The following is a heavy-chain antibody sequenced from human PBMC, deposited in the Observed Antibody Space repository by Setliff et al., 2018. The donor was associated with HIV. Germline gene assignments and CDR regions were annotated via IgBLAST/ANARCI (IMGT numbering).Heavy chain of an antibody. V-gene: IGHV4-39*02. CDR3: AREGGKLWFGELLYAFDI. Sequence: SETLSLTCTVSGGSISSSSNYWGWIRQPPGKGLEWIGNIYYSGSTYYNPSLKSRVTISVDTSKNQFSLQLGSVTAADTAVYFCAREGGKLWFGELLYAFDIWGQGTMVTVSS. J-gene: IGHJ3*02. CDR2: IYYSGST. D-gene: IGHD3-10*01. CDR1: GGSISSSSNY.